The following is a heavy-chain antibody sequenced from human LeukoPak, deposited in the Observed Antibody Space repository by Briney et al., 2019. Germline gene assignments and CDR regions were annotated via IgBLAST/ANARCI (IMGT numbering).Heavy chain of an antibody. J-gene: IGHJ2*01. CDR3: ATNRAEL. Sequence: SETLSLTCTVSGDSITNYYWSWIRQPAGKGLEWIGRIYTSGSTNYNPSLKSRVSISVDTSKNQFSLKLNSVTAADTAVYYCATNRAELWGRGTLVTVSS. CDR1: GDSITNYY. CDR2: IYTSGST. D-gene: IGHD1-14*01. V-gene: IGHV4-4*07.